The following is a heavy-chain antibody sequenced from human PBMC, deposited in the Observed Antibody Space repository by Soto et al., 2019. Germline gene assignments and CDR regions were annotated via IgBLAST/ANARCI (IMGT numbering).Heavy chain of an antibody. CDR1: GGSISSYY. CDR3: ARDGSGSYYRPSSGYYGMDV. J-gene: IGHJ6*02. D-gene: IGHD3-10*01. Sequence: SETLSLTCTDSGGSISSYYWSWIRQPAGKGLEWIGRIYTSGSTNYNPSLKSRVTMSVDTSKNQFSLKLSSVTAADTAVYYCARDGSGSYYRPSSGYYGMDVWGQGTTVTVSS. CDR2: IYTSGST. V-gene: IGHV4-4*07.